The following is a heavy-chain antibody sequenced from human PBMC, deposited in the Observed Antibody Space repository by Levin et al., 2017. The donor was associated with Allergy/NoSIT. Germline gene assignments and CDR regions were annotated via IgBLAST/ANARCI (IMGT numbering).Heavy chain of an antibody. J-gene: IGHJ4*02. CDR2: IYHSGST. CDR1: GASISSSNW. D-gene: IGHD4-17*01. CDR3: AREGHYGDYIDY. V-gene: IGHV4-4*02. Sequence: KASETLSLTCAVSGASISSSNWWSWVRQPPGKGLEWIGEIYHSGSTNYNPSLKSRVTISVDKSKNQFSLKLSSVTAADTAVYYCAREGHYGDYIDYWGQGTLVTVSS.